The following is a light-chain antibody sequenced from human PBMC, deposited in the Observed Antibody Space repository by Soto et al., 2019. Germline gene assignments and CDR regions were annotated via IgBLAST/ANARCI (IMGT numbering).Light chain of an antibody. CDR3: CSHAGTSYV. CDR2: DVT. Sequence: QPALTQPPSVSGSPGQSVTISCTGTSSDVGGYNYVSWYQQYPGKAPKLMIYDVTKRPSGVPDRFSGSKSGNTASLTISGLQAEDEADYYCCSHAGTSYVFGTGTKLTVL. J-gene: IGLJ1*01. CDR1: SSDVGGYNY. V-gene: IGLV2-11*01.